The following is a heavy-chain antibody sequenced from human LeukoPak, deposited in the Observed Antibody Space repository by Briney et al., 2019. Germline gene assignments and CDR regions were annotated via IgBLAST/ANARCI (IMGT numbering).Heavy chain of an antibody. CDR2: IYPGDSDT. CDR1: GYNFPTYW. Sequence: GESLKVSCKGSGYNFPTYWINWVRQMPGKGLEWMGIIYPGDSDTRYSPSFQGQVTISADKSITTAYLQWSSLKASDTAMYYCARQIRYSSGWYEYWGQGTLVTVSS. D-gene: IGHD6-19*01. J-gene: IGHJ4*02. V-gene: IGHV5-51*01. CDR3: ARQIRYSSGWYEY.